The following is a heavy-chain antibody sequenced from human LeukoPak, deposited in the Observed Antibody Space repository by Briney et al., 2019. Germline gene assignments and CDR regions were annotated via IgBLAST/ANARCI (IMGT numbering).Heavy chain of an antibody. CDR1: GGSVSSGSYY. CDR2: IYYSGST. V-gene: IGHV4-61*01. Sequence: SETLSLTCTVSGGSVSSGSYYWSWIGQPPGKGLEWIGYIYYSGSTNYNPSLKSRVTISVDTSKNQFSLKLSSVTAADTAVYYCARCDLMGASDFDYWGQGTLVTVSS. D-gene: IGHD1-26*01. J-gene: IGHJ4*02. CDR3: ARCDLMGASDFDY.